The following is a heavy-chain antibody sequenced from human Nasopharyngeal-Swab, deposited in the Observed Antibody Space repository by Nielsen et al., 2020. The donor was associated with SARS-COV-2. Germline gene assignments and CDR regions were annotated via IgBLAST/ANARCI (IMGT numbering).Heavy chain of an antibody. CDR3: ARHQSGGSSSSRWFDP. CDR2: IYPGDSDT. Sequence: GGSLRLSCKGSGYSFTSYWIGWVRQMPGKGLEWMGIIYPGDSDTRYSPSFQGQVTISADQSISTAYLQWSSLKASDTAMYYCARHQSGGSSSSRWFDPWGQGTLVTVSS. V-gene: IGHV5-51*01. J-gene: IGHJ5*02. D-gene: IGHD6-6*01. CDR1: GYSFTSYW.